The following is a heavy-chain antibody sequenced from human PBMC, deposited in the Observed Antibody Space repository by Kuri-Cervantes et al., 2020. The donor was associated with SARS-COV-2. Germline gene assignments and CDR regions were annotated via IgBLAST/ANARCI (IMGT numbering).Heavy chain of an antibody. CDR1: GGSFSGYY. CDR3: ARVKGIVLIDWFDP. CDR2: INHSGST. D-gene: IGHD2-8*01. Sequence: GSLRLSCAVYGGSFSGYYWSWIRQPPGKGLEWIGEINHSGSTNYNPSLKSRVTISVDTSKNQFSLKLSSVTAADTAVYYCARVKGIVLIDWFDPWGQGTLVTVSS. J-gene: IGHJ5*02. V-gene: IGHV4-34*01.